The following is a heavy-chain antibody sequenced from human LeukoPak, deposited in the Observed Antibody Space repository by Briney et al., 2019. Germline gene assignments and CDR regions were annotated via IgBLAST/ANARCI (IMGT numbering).Heavy chain of an antibody. V-gene: IGHV1-69*04. CDR3: ARDGGGNDYVWGSYRVWYFDY. Sequence: GASVKVSFTASGGTFSSYAISWVRQAPGQGLEWMGRIIPILGIANYAQKFQGRVTITADKSTSTAYMELSSLRSEDTAVYYCARDGGGNDYVWGSYRVWYFDYWGQGTLVTVSS. J-gene: IGHJ4*02. CDR2: IIPILGIA. D-gene: IGHD3-16*02. CDR1: GGTFSSYA.